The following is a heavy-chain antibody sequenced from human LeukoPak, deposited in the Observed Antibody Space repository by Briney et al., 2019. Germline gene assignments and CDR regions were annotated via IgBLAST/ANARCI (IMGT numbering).Heavy chain of an antibody. D-gene: IGHD4-17*01. J-gene: IGHJ4*02. CDR1: GFTFSTYS. Sequence: PGGSLRLSCAASGFTFSTYSMNWVPQAPGKGLEWVSYISSSSSTIYYEASVKGRFTISRDNAKNSLYLQMNSLRAEDTAVYYCASLRATVTTPDYWGQGTLVTVSS. CDR2: ISSSSSTI. V-gene: IGHV3-48*01. CDR3: ASLRATVTTPDY.